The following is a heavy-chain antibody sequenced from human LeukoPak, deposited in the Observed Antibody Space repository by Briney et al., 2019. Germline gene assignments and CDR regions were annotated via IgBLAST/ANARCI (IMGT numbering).Heavy chain of an antibody. CDR2: TYYRSKWYN. D-gene: IGHD5-12*01. V-gene: IGHV6-1*01. Sequence: SQTLSLTCAISGDSVSSNSAAWNWSSQSPSRGLEWLGRTYYRSKWYNDYAVSVKSRITINPDTSKNQFSLQLNSVTTEDTAVYYCARGIVATYYYYMDVWGKGTTVTVSS. CDR1: GDSVSSNSAA. J-gene: IGHJ6*03. CDR3: ARGIVATYYYYMDV.